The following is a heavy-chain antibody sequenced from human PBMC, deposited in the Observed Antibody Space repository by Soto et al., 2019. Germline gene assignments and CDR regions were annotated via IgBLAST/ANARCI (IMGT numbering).Heavy chain of an antibody. CDR3: ASDQGGYYDPTGSIQLSLLGYLDH. Sequence: ASVKVSCKASGYTFTSYYMHWVRQAPGQGLEWMGIINPSGGSTSCAQKFQGRVTMTRDTSTSTVYMELSSLRSEDTAVYYCASDQGGYYDPTGSIQLSLLGYLDHWGQGTLVTVSS. D-gene: IGHD3-22*01. V-gene: IGHV1-46*01. J-gene: IGHJ4*02. CDR2: INPSGGST. CDR1: GYTFTSYY.